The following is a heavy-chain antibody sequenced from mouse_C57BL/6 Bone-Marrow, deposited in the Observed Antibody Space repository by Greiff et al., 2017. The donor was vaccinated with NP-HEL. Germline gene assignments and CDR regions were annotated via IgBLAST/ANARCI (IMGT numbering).Heavy chain of an antibody. D-gene: IGHD4-1*01. Sequence: EVQLQESGGGLVQPGGSMKLSCVASGFTFSNYWMNWVRQSPEKGLEWVAQIRLKSDNYATHYAESVKGRFTISRDDSKSSVYLQMNNLRAEDTGIYYCTGVGRLDYWGQGTTLTVSS. CDR3: TGVGRLDY. CDR2: IRLKSDNYAT. CDR1: GFTFSNYW. J-gene: IGHJ2*01. V-gene: IGHV6-3*01.